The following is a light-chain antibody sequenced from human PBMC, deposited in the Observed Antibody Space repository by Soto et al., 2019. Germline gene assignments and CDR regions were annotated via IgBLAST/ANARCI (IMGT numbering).Light chain of an antibody. J-gene: IGKJ1*01. CDR2: ATS. V-gene: IGKV1-12*01. CDR1: QRISSW. Sequence: IQMTQSPSSVSASVGDRVILTCRASQRISSWLAWYHQRPGKAPKLLIYATSTLETGVPSRFSGSGSGRDFTLNISSLQPEDLGTYFCQQANSVPWTFGQGTKVEVK. CDR3: QQANSVPWT.